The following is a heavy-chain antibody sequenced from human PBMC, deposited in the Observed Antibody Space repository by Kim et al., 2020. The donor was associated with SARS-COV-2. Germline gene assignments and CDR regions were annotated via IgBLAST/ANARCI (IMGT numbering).Heavy chain of an antibody. CDR3: ARAQKTGTTRGFFDY. CDR2: IGTAGDT. J-gene: IGHJ4*02. Sequence: GGSLRLSCAASGFTFSSNDMHWVRQTTGKGLEWVSAIGTAGDTYYAAPVRGRFTISRENPKNSLYLQVHSLRAEDTAVYYCARAQKTGTTRGFFDYWGQGALVTVPS. D-gene: IGHD1-1*01. CDR1: GFTFSSND. V-gene: IGHV3-13*01.